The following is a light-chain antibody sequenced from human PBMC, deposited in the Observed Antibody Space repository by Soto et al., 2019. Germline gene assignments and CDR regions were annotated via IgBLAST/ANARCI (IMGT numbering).Light chain of an antibody. CDR1: QSVSSNN. J-gene: IGKJ1*01. V-gene: IGKV3D-20*01. CDR2: DAS. CDR3: QQYGGSPRT. Sequence: EIVLTQSPATLSLSPGERATLSCGASQSVSSNNLVWYQQKPGLAPRLVIYDASSRATGIPDRFSGSGSGTDFTLTISRLEPEDFAVYYFQQYGGSPRTFGQGTKVEIK.